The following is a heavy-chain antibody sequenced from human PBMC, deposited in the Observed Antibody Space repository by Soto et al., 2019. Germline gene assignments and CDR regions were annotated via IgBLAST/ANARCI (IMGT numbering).Heavy chain of an antibody. CDR3: ARGPAVVRDWYYYGMDV. CDR1: GFTFSSYS. D-gene: IGHD6-19*01. J-gene: IGHJ6*02. Sequence: PGGSLRLSCAASGFTFSSYSMNWVRQAPGKGLEWVSYISSSSSTIYYADSVKGRFTISRDNAKSSLYLQMNSLRDEDTAVYYCARGPAVVRDWYYYGMDVWGQGTTVTVSS. V-gene: IGHV3-48*02. CDR2: ISSSSSTI.